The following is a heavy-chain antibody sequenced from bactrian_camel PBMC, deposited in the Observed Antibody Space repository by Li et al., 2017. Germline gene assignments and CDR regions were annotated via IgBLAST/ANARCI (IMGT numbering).Heavy chain of an antibody. CDR1: EYAPASNC. V-gene: IGHV3S1*01. D-gene: IGHD6*01. Sequence: HVQLVESGGGSVQAGGSLRLSCEASEYAPASNCMGWFRQSPGKEREAVATIYTGGGSAYYVDSVKGRFTISEDSAKNTLYLQLNSLKPEDTAMYYCAADRRPSGWNIWDPLEYNYWGQGTQVTVS. CDR2: IYTGGGSA. CDR3: AADRRPSGWNIWDPLEYNY. J-gene: IGHJ4*01.